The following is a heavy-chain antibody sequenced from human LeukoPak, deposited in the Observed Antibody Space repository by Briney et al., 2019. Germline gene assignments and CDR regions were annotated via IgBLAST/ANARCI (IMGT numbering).Heavy chain of an antibody. D-gene: IGHD4-11*01. J-gene: IGHJ4*02. Sequence: VASVKVSCKASGYTFTSYAMNWVRQAPGQGLEWMGWINTNTGNPTYAQGFTGRFVFSLDTSVSTAYLQISSLKAEDTAVYYCARSPHTTVTRTFVDYWGQGTLVTVSS. V-gene: IGHV7-4-1*02. CDR1: GYTFTSYA. CDR2: INTNTGNP. CDR3: ARSPHTTVTRTFVDY.